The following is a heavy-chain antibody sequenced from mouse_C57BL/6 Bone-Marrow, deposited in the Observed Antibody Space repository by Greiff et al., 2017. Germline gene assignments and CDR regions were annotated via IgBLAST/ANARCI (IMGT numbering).Heavy chain of an antibody. CDR3: ARLVLFYAMDY. D-gene: IGHD1-1*02. CDR1: GYTFTDYN. V-gene: IGHV1-18*01. Sequence: VQLQQSGPELVKPGASVKIPCKASGYTFTDYNMDWVKQSHGKSLKWIGDINPNNGGTIYNQKFKGKATLTVDKSSSTAYMELRSLTSEDTAVYYCARLVLFYAMDYWGQGTSVTVSS. CDR2: INPNNGGT. J-gene: IGHJ4*01.